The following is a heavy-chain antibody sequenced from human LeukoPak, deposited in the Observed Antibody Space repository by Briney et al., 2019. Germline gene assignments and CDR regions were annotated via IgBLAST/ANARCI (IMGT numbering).Heavy chain of an antibody. CDR1: GYTFTAYY. CDR2: INPNSGGT. J-gene: IGHJ4*02. Sequence: GASVKVSCKASGYTFTAYYMHWVRQAPGQGLEWMGWINPNSGGTNYAQKFQGRVTMTRDTSISTAYMELSRLRSDDTAVYYCAMDIVGALCYFDYRGQGTLVTVSS. V-gene: IGHV1-2*02. D-gene: IGHD1-26*01. CDR3: AMDIVGALCYFDY.